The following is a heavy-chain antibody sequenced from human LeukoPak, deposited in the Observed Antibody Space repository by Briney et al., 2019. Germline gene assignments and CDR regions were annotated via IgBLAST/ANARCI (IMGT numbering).Heavy chain of an antibody. V-gene: IGHV4-39*07. J-gene: IGHJ3*02. CDR2: IYYSGST. D-gene: IGHD2-21*02. CDR1: GGSISSSSYY. CDR3: AREGGGIVVVTAIYDAFDI. Sequence: PSETLSLTCTVSGGSISSSSYYWGWIRQPPGKGLEWIGSIYYSGSTYYNPSLKSRVTISVDTSKNQFSLKLSSVTAADTAVYYCAREGGGIVVVTAIYDAFDIWGQGTMVTVSS.